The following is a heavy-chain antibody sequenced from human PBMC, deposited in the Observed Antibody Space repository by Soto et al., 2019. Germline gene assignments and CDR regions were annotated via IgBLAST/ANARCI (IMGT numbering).Heavy chain of an antibody. D-gene: IGHD5-12*01. V-gene: IGHV1-2*02. CDR1: GYTFTGYY. CDR2: INPNSGDT. J-gene: IGHJ3*02. Sequence: ASVKVSWKASGYTFTGYYIYWVLQAPGQGLEWMGWINPNSGDTNYAQKFQGRVSMTRDMSITTAYMELSSLRSDDTAFYYCARDLSGTAYDALDIWGQGTVVTVSS. CDR3: ARDLSGTAYDALDI.